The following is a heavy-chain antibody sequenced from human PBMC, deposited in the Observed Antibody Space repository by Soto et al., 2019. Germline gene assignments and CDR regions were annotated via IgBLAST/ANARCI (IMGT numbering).Heavy chain of an antibody. J-gene: IGHJ4*02. V-gene: IGHV4-31*03. CDR3: ARDSSGYYSC. D-gene: IGHD3-22*01. CDR2: IYYSGST. CDR1: CGSISSGGYY. Sequence: TLFLTCTVSCGSISSGGYYWSWIRQHPGKGLEWIGYIYYSGSTYYNPSLKSRVTISVDTSKNQFSLKLSSVTAADTAVYYCARDSSGYYSCWGQGTRVTVSS.